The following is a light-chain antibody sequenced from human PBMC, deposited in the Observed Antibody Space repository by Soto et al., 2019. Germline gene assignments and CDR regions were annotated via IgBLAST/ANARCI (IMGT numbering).Light chain of an antibody. J-gene: IGKJ1*01. Sequence: EIVMTQSPATLSVSPGERATLSCRASQSVSSNLAWYQQKPGQAPRLLIYGASTRATGIPARFSGSGSGTAFTQTISSLQSEDFAVYYCQQYNNWPPAWTFGQGTKVEIK. CDR2: GAS. CDR1: QSVSSN. CDR3: QQYNNWPPAWT. V-gene: IGKV3-15*01.